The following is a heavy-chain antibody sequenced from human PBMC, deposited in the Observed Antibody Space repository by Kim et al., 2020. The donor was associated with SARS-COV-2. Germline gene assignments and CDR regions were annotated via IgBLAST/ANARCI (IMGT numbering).Heavy chain of an antibody. J-gene: IGHJ4*02. D-gene: IGHD2-21*02. Sequence: GGSLRLSCVASGFTFSNYWMHWVRQAPGKGPEWVSGINDGGSVTGYADFVKGRFTICGTNANNMLYQKKNRRRAEEAAKFYGTTLLEMTYSWSQGTMVNV. CDR1: GFTFSNYW. V-gene: IGHV3-74*01. CDR2: INDGGSVT. CDR3: TTLLEMTYS.